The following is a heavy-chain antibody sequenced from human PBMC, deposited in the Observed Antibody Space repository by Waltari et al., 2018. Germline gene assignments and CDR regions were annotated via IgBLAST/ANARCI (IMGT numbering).Heavy chain of an antibody. J-gene: IGHJ5*02. V-gene: IGHV5-10-1*03. Sequence: EVQLVQSGAEVKKPGESLRISCKGSGYSFTSYWISWVRQMPGKGLEWMGRVVPSDSNTNNGPSFQGHGTTSADKSISTAYLQWSSLKASDTAMYYCARHGSPGGLNDYGDYYWFDPWGQGTLVTVSS. CDR2: VVPSDSNT. D-gene: IGHD4-17*01. CDR1: GYSFTSYW. CDR3: ARHGSPGGLNDYGDYYWFDP.